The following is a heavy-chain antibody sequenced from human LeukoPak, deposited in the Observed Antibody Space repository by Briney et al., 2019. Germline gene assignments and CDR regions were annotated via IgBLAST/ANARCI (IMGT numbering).Heavy chain of an antibody. J-gene: IGHJ4*02. V-gene: IGHV3-30*02. D-gene: IGHD3-10*01. CDR2: IRYDGSDK. CDR3: AKERVRGVSYFDF. Sequence: GGSLRLSCAASGFAFRTYGMYWVRQAPGKGLEWVALIRYDGSDKDYADSVKGRFTISRDNSQNTLYLQMNSLQPDDTAVYYCAKERVRGVSYFDFWGQGSLVIVSS. CDR1: GFAFRTYG.